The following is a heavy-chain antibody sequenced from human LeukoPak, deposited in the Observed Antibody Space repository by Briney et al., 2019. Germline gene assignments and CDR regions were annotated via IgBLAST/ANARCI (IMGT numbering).Heavy chain of an antibody. J-gene: IGHJ3*02. Sequence: GGSLRLSCAASGFTFSSYSMNWVRQAPGKGLEWVSSISSSSSYIYYADSVKGRFTISRDNDKNSLYLLMNSLRAEDTAVYYCARRVASANDAFDIWGQGTMVTVSS. CDR3: ARRVASANDAFDI. CDR1: GFTFSSYS. V-gene: IGHV3-21*01. CDR2: ISSSSSYI. D-gene: IGHD6-13*01.